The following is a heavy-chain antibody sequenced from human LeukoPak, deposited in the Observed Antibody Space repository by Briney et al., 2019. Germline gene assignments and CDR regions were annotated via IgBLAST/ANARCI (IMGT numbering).Heavy chain of an antibody. CDR3: ARSRGSGWYRDPSYFDY. J-gene: IGHJ4*02. CDR1: GYTFTGYY. D-gene: IGHD6-19*01. Sequence: ASVKVSCKASGYTFTGYYMRWVRQAPGQGLEWMGIINPSGGSTSYAQKFQGRVTMTRDTSTSTVYMELSSLRSEDTAVYYCARSRGSGWYRDPSYFDYWGQGTLVTVSS. V-gene: IGHV1-46*01. CDR2: INPSGGST.